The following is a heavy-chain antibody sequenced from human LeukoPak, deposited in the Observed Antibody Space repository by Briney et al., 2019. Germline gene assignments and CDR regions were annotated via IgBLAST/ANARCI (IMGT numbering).Heavy chain of an antibody. Sequence: ASVKVSCKASGYTFTSYYMHWVRQAPGQGLERMGIINPSGGSTSYAQKFQGRVTMTRDMSTSTVYMELSSLRSEDTAVYYCARGPVITTLDYWGQGTLVTVSS. CDR1: GYTFTSYY. J-gene: IGHJ4*02. V-gene: IGHV1-46*01. D-gene: IGHD3-22*01. CDR3: ARGPVITTLDY. CDR2: INPSGGST.